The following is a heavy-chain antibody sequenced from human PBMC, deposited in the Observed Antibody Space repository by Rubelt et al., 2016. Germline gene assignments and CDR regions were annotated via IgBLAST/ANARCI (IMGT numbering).Heavy chain of an antibody. CDR1: GGSFSNDF. J-gene: IGHJ3*02. CDR3: ARWDSSSWYYADAFDI. Sequence: QLQLQESGPGLVKPPETLSLTCTISGGSFSNDFWSWVRQPPGKGLEWIGYVYYSGSTNYNPSLKSRVTISVDTSKNHFSLRLSSVTAADTAVYYWARWDSSSWYYADAFDIWGQGTMVTVSS. D-gene: IGHD6-13*01. V-gene: IGHV4-59*08. CDR2: VYYSGST.